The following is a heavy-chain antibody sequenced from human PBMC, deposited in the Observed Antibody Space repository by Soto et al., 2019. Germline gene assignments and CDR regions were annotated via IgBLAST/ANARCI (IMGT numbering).Heavy chain of an antibody. V-gene: IGHV4-28*01. J-gene: IGHJ4*02. CDR2: IYYSGAT. Sequence: QVQLQESGPGLVKPSDTLSLTCAVSGYSISSSKWWGWIRQPPGKGLEWIGYIYYSGATYYNPSLKSRVTMSVDTSKNQFSLKLTSVPAVDTAVYYCARREIQGPIDYWGQGTLVSVSA. D-gene: IGHD1-26*01. CDR3: ARREIQGPIDY. CDR1: GYSISSSKW.